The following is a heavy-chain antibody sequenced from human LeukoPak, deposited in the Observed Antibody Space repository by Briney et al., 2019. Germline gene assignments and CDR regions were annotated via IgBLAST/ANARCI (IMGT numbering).Heavy chain of an antibody. Sequence: PGGSLRLSCVASGFTFSSYWATWVRQAPGKGLEWVAFIRYDGSNQYYADSVKGRFTISRDNSKNTLYLQMNSLRAEDTAVYYCARERITTNYYYYMDVWGKGTTVTISS. CDR2: IRYDGSNQ. CDR1: GFTFSSYW. D-gene: IGHD3-10*01. J-gene: IGHJ6*03. V-gene: IGHV3-30*02. CDR3: ARERITTNYYYYMDV.